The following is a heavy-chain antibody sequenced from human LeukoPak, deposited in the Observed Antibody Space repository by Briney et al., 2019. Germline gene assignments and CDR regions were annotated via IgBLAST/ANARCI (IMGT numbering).Heavy chain of an antibody. CDR3: ARHYYYGSVSNWFDP. D-gene: IGHD3-10*01. J-gene: IGHJ5*02. CDR1: GYTFTGYY. Sequence: ASVKVSXKASGYTFTGYYMHWVRQAPGQGLEWMGRINPNSGGTNYAQKFQGRVTMTRDTSISTAYMELSRLRSDDTAVYYCARHYYYGSVSNWFDPWGQGTLVTVSS. V-gene: IGHV1-2*06. CDR2: INPNSGGT.